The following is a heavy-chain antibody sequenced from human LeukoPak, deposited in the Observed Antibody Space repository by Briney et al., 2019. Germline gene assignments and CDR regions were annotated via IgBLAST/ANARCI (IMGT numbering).Heavy chain of an antibody. V-gene: IGHV1-8*01. J-gene: IGHJ3*02. D-gene: IGHD3-9*01. CDR2: INPNSGNT. Sequence: ASVKVSCKASGFTFSSYDMNWVRQATGQGLEWMGWINPNSGNTGYAQKFQGRVTMTRDSSRSTAYMELSSLRSEDTAVYYCAREKILAGQGDSFDIWGQGTMVTVSS. CDR3: AREKILAGQGDSFDI. CDR1: GFTFSSYD.